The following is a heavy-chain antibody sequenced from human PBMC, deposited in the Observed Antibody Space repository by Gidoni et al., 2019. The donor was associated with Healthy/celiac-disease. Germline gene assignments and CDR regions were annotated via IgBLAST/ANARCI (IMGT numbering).Heavy chain of an antibody. CDR2: ISSSSSYI. V-gene: IGHV3-21*01. CDR3: ARDFVADILTGYTPDYYYYGMDV. J-gene: IGHJ6*02. D-gene: IGHD3-9*01. Sequence: EVQLVESGGGLVKPGGSLRLSCAASGLPFSSYSLNWARQAPGKGLEWVSSISSSSSYIYYADSVKGRFTISRDNAKNSLYLQMNSLRAEDTAVYYCARDFVADILTGYTPDYYYYGMDVWGQGTTVTVSS. CDR1: GLPFSSYS.